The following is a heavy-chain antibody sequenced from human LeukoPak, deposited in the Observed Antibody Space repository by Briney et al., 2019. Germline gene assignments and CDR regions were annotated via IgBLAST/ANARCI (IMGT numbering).Heavy chain of an antibody. CDR1: RFTFSSYW. CDR3: ARYFGDPQGMDV. J-gene: IGHJ6*02. V-gene: IGHV3-7*01. CDR2: INHNGNVN. D-gene: IGHD3-16*01. Sequence: GGSLRLSCAASRFTFSSYWMNWARQAPGKGLEWVASINHNGNVNYYVDSVKGRFTISRDNAKNSLYLQMNSLRDEDTAVYYCARYFGDPQGMDVWGQGTTVTVSS.